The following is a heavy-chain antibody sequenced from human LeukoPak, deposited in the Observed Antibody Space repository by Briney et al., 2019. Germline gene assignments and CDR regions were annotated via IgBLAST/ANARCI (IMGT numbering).Heavy chain of an antibody. CDR1: GFTFSSYA. CDR2: TSYDGSNK. J-gene: IGHJ6*02. D-gene: IGHD3-22*01. V-gene: IGHV3-30-3*01. CDR3: ARRYYYDSSGYYDSYYCYYGMDV. Sequence: PGRSLRLSCAASGFTFSSYAMHWVRQAPGKGLEWVAVTSYDGSNKYYADSVKGRFTISRDNSKNTLYLQMNSLRAEDTAVYYCARRYYYDSSGYYDSYYCYYGMDVWGQGTTVTVSS.